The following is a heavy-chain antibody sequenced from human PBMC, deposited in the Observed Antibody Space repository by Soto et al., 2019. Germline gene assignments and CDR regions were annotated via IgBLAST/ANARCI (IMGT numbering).Heavy chain of an antibody. V-gene: IGHV1-24*01. D-gene: IGHD3-9*01. Sequence: ASVKVSCKVSGYTLTELSMHWVRQAPGKGLEWMGGFDPEDGETIYAQKCQGRVTMTEDTSTDTAYMELSSLRSEDTAVYYCATGPILRYFDWSNWFAPWGQGTLVTVSS. J-gene: IGHJ5*02. CDR1: GYTLTELS. CDR2: FDPEDGET. CDR3: ATGPILRYFDWSNWFAP.